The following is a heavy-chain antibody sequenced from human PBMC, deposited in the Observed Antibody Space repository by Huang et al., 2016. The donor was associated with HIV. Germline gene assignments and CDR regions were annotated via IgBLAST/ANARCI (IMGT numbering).Heavy chain of an antibody. J-gene: IGHJ4*02. CDR3: AAMVRGVISYFDY. D-gene: IGHD3-10*01. Sequence: QLQLQESGPGLVKPSETLSLTCTVSDGSISSSSYYWGWIRQPPGKGREWIAPFFYDGNTYDNPSLKSRVTISVDTAKNQFSLNLSSVTAADTAVYYCAAMVRGVISYFDYWGQGTLVTVSS. CDR2: FFYDGNT. V-gene: IGHV4-39*01. CDR1: DGSISSSSYY.